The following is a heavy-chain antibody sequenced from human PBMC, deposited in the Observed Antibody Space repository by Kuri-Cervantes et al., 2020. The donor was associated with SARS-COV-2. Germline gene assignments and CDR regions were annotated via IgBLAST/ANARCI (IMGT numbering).Heavy chain of an antibody. J-gene: IGHJ3*02. Sequence: ESLKISCAVYGGSFSGYYWSWIRQPAGKGLEWIGRIYTSGSTNYNPSLKSRVTISVDTSKNQFSLKLSSVTAADTAVYYCARVRRWLQSNDAFDIWGRGTMVTVSS. CDR2: IYTSGST. V-gene: IGHV4-59*10. CDR1: GGSFSGYY. CDR3: ARVRRWLQSNDAFDI. D-gene: IGHD5-24*01.